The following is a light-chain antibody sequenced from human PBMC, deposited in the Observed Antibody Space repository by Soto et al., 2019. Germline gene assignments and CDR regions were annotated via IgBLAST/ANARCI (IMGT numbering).Light chain of an antibody. CDR3: SSYTSSSKV. V-gene: IGLV2-14*01. Sequence: QSALTQPASVSGSPGQSITISCTGISSDVGGYNYVSWYQQHPGKAPKLMIYDVSNRPSRVSNRFSGSKSGNTASLTISGLQAEDEADYYCSSYTSSSKVFGGGTKVTVL. J-gene: IGLJ2*01. CDR2: DVS. CDR1: SSDVGGYNY.